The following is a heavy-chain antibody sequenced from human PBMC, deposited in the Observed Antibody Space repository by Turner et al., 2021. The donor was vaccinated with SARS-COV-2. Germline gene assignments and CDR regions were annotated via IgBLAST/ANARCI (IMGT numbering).Heavy chain of an antibody. Sequence: QVQLVDSGGVVVQPGRSLRPSCAASGFTFSSYGMNWVRQAPGKGLEWVAVIWYDGSNKYYADSVKGRFTISRDNSKNTLYLQMNSLRAEDTAVYYCARDTNAGYYYMDVWGEGTTVTVSS. D-gene: IGHD2-8*01. CDR3: ARDTNAGYYYMDV. CDR2: IWYDGSNK. V-gene: IGHV3-33*01. CDR1: GFTFSSYG. J-gene: IGHJ6*03.